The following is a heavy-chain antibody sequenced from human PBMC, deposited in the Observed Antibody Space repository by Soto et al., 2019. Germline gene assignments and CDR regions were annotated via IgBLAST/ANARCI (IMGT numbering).Heavy chain of an antibody. J-gene: IGHJ5*02. CDR1: CDSVSSDGYS. CDR3: DRVCRTGTTLGP. V-gene: IGHV4-30-2*01. D-gene: IGHD1-7*01. CDR2: IYPYGRST. Sequence: QLQLQESGPGLVRPSQTLSLTCSVSCDSVSSDGYSCSWFRQQPVKGLEWIGYIYPYGRSTYYDPYVKGRVTMSVDGATNHFSFNLNSVNAACTAVYYCDRVCRTGTTLGPWGKGNRVTVSA.